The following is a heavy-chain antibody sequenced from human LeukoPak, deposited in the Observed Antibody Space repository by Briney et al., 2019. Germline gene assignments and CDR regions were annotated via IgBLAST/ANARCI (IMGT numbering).Heavy chain of an antibody. D-gene: IGHD1-26*01. V-gene: IGHV4-61*01. CDR1: GGSVNSGSYY. J-gene: IGHJ4*02. Sequence: SETLSLTCTVSGGSVNSGSYYWNWIRQPPGKGLEWIGYIYYSGSTNYNPSLKSRVTISVDTSKNQFSLKLSSVTAADTAVYYCARVGATSGLYWGQGTLVTVSS. CDR3: ARVGATSGLY. CDR2: IYYSGST.